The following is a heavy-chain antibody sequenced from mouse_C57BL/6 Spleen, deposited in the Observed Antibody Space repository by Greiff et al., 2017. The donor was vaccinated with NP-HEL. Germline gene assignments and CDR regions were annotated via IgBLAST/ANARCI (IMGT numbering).Heavy chain of an antibody. CDR3: ARSGGWLLPFYAMDD. J-gene: IGHJ4*01. CDR1: GYTFTDYN. CDR2: INPNNGGT. V-gene: IGHV1-18*01. Sequence: VQLKQSGPELVKPGASVKIPCKASGYTFTDYNMDWVKQSHGKSLEWIGDINPNNGGTIYNQKFKGKATLTVAKSSRPAYIALRRLTSSDTSVFYGARSGGWLLPFYAMDDWGQGTSVTVSS. D-gene: IGHD2-3*01.